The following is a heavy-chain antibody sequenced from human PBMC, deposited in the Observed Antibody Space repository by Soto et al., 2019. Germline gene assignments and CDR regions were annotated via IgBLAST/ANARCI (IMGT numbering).Heavy chain of an antibody. Sequence: QVQLVQSGAEVKKPGASVKVSCKASGYIFTSYQVHWVRQAPGQGLEWMGLINPSGGSTSYVEKFQGRVTMTRDTATNTVYMELSSLRSEDTAVYYCARDVGITGNDDAFDIWGQGTMVTVSS. J-gene: IGHJ3*02. V-gene: IGHV1-46*01. CDR3: ARDVGITGNDDAFDI. CDR1: GYIFTSYQ. CDR2: INPSGGST. D-gene: IGHD1-20*01.